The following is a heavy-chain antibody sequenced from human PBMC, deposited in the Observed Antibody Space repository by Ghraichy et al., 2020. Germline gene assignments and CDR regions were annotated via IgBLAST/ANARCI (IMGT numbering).Heavy chain of an antibody. J-gene: IGHJ6*02. Sequence: SETLSLTCTVSGGSISSYYWSWIRQPPGKGLEWIGYIYYSGSTNYNPSLKSRVTISVDTSKNQFSLKLSSVTAADTAVYYCARAGPHDFWSGFLPNYGMDVWGQGTTVTVSS. D-gene: IGHD3-3*01. V-gene: IGHV4-59*01. CDR2: IYYSGST. CDR1: GGSISSYY. CDR3: ARAGPHDFWSGFLPNYGMDV.